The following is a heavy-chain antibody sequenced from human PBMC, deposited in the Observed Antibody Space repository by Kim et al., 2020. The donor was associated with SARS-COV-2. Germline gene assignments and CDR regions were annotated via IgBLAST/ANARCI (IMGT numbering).Heavy chain of an antibody. CDR3: ARVEDSSGWSNWFDP. D-gene: IGHD6-19*01. J-gene: IGHJ5*02. CDR1: GGSISSYY. Sequence: SETLSLTCTVSGGSISSYYWSWIRQPPGKGLEWIGYIYYSGSTNYNPSLKSRVTISVDTSKNQFSLKLSSVTAADTAVYYCARVEDSSGWSNWFDPWGQGTLVTVSS. CDR2: IYYSGST. V-gene: IGHV4-59*13.